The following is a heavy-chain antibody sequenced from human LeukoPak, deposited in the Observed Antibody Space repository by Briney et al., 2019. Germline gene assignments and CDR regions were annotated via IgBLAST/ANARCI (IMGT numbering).Heavy chain of an antibody. CDR1: GYTFTTYG. Sequence: ASVKVSCKASGYTFTTYGINWVRHAPGQGLEWMGWISPYNGNTNYAQKLQGRVTMTTDTPTTTVYMELRSLRSDDRAVYYCAREYYYDSSGYTDYWGQGTLVTVSS. CDR3: AREYYYDSSGYTDY. D-gene: IGHD3-22*01. V-gene: IGHV1-18*01. CDR2: ISPYNGNT. J-gene: IGHJ4*02.